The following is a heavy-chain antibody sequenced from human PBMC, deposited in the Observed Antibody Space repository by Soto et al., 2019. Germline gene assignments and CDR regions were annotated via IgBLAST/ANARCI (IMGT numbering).Heavy chain of an antibody. Sequence: QVQLVQSGAEVKKPGPSVKVSCKASGGTFSSYAISWVRQAPGQGLEWMGGIIPIFGTANYAQKFQGRVTITADESTSTAYMELSSLRSEDTAVYYCARGGTKGLQSLYYFDYWGQGTLVTVSS. D-gene: IGHD2-8*01. V-gene: IGHV1-69*01. CDR2: IIPIFGTA. J-gene: IGHJ4*02. CDR1: GGTFSSYA. CDR3: ARGGTKGLQSLYYFDY.